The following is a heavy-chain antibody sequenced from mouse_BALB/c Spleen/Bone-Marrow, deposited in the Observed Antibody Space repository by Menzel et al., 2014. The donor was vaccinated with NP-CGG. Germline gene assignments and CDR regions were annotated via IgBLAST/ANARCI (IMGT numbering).Heavy chain of an antibody. V-gene: IGHV2-9-2*01. CDR1: GFSLTSYD. D-gene: IGHD1-1*01. J-gene: IGHJ4*01. CDR2: IWTGGGT. Sequence: VHLVESGPGLVSPSQSLSITCTVSGFSLTSYDISWIRQPQGKGLEWLGVIWTGGGTNYNSAFMSRLSISKDNSKSQVFLKMNSLQTDDTAIYYCVRDHPHYYGSSPYAMDYWGQGTSVTVSS. CDR3: VRDHPHYYGSSPYAMDY.